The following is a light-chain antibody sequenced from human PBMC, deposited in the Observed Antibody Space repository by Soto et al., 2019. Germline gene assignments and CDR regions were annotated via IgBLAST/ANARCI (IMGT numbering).Light chain of an antibody. CDR3: QQFNRYPLT. V-gene: IGKV1-9*01. Sequence: DIQLTQSPSFLSASVGDRVTIACRASQGISTDLAWYHQKPGKAPKLLIFAASALQSGVPSRFSGTGSGTEFTLTITSLQPEDFATYYCQQFNRYPLTFGGGTKVDI. CDR2: AAS. J-gene: IGKJ4*01. CDR1: QGISTD.